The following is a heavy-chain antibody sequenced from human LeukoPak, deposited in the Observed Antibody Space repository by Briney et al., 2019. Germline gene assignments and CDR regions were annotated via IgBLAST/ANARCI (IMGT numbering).Heavy chain of an antibody. D-gene: IGHD5-12*01. CDR2: ISGSGGST. V-gene: IGHV3-23*01. CDR1: GFTFSSYA. CDR3: AKDQGRWLQLWNFDY. J-gene: IGHJ4*02. Sequence: PGGSLRLSCAASGFTFSSYAMSWVRQAPGKGLEWVSAISGSGGSTYYADSVKGRFTISRDNSKNTLYLQMNSLGAEDMAVYYCAKDQGRWLQLWNFDYWGQGTLVTVSS.